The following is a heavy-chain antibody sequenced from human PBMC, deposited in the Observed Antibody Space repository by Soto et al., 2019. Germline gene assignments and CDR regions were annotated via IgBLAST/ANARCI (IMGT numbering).Heavy chain of an antibody. CDR1: GFTFSSYS. J-gene: IGHJ4*02. V-gene: IGHV3-48*02. CDR3: ARFSSGFRVLRDWIDY. CDR2: ISSSSSTI. D-gene: IGHD3-9*01. Sequence: PGGSLRLSCAASGFTFSSYSMNWVRQAPGKGLEWVSYISSSSSTIYYADSVKGRFTISRDNAKNSLYLQMNSLRDEDTAVYYCARFSSGFRVLRDWIDYWGQGTLVTVSS.